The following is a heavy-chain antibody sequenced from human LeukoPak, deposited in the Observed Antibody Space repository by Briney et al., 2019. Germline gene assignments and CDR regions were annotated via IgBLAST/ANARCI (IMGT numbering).Heavy chain of an antibody. CDR1: GFTFSSYA. V-gene: IGHV3-23*01. Sequence: GGSLRLSCAASGFTFSSYAMSWVRQAPGKGLEWVSAIRGSGDRTYYADSVKGRFTISRDNSKNTLYLQMNSLRAEDTAIYYCAKVLTTYYYDRSGYPWGQGTLVTVSS. CDR2: IRGSGDRT. CDR3: AKVLTTYYYDRSGYP. D-gene: IGHD3-22*01. J-gene: IGHJ4*02.